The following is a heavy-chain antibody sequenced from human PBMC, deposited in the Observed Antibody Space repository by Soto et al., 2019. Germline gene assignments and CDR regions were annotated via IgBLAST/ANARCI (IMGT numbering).Heavy chain of an antibody. CDR2: IYYSGST. Sequence: QLQLQESGPGLVKPSETLSLTCTVSGGSISSSSYYWGWIRQPPGKGLEWIGSIYYSGSTYYNPSLKRRVTISVDTSKNQFSLKLSSVTAADTAVYYCARSPAPAARLVNWFDPWGQGTLVTVSS. CDR3: ARSPAPAARLVNWFDP. J-gene: IGHJ5*02. CDR1: GGSISSSSYY. D-gene: IGHD2-2*01. V-gene: IGHV4-39*01.